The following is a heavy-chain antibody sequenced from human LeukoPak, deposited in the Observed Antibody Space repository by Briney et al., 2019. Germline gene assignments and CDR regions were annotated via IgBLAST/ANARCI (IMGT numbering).Heavy chain of an antibody. CDR2: IYHSGAT. Sequence: PSETLSLTCTVSGGSISSGGYYWSWIRQPPGKGLEWIGYIYHSGATYYNPSLKSRVTISVDRSKNQFSLKLGSVTAADTAVYYCAGSSSSAYYFDYWGQGTLVTVSS. CDR1: GGSISSGGYY. D-gene: IGHD6-6*01. J-gene: IGHJ4*02. CDR3: AGSSSSAYYFDY. V-gene: IGHV4-30-2*01.